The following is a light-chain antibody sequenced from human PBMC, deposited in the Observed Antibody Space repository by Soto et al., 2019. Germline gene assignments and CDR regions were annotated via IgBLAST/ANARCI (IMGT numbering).Light chain of an antibody. Sequence: QAVLTQPAFVSWSPGQSITISCTGTSSEVGSYNLVSWYQQHPGKAPKLMIYEVSKRPSGVSNRFSGSKSGNTASLTISGLQAEDEADYYCCSYAGSSFYVFGTRTKVTVL. CDR1: SSEVGSYNL. J-gene: IGLJ1*01. CDR3: CSYAGSSFYV. CDR2: EVS. V-gene: IGLV2-23*02.